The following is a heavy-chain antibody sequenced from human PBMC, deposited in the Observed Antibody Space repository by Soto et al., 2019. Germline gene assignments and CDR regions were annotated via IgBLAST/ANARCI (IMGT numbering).Heavy chain of an antibody. Sequence: QVQLQESGPGLVKPSQTLSLTCTVSGGSISSGGYYWSWIRQHPGKGLEWIGYIYYSGSTYYNPSIKSRVTISVDTSKNQFSLKLSSVTAADTAVYYCARVEYHASRIVEGAFDIWGQGTMVTVSS. D-gene: IGHD2-15*01. CDR1: GGSISSGGYY. CDR2: IYYSGST. J-gene: IGHJ3*02. CDR3: ARVEYHASRIVEGAFDI. V-gene: IGHV4-31*03.